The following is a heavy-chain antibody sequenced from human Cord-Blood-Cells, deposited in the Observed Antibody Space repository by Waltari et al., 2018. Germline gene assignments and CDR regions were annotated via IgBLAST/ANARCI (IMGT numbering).Heavy chain of an antibody. CDR1: GFTFSSYS. D-gene: IGHD3-10*01. CDR2: ISSSSRTI. V-gene: IGHV3-48*01. J-gene: IGHJ3*02. CDR3: ARDRGGAFDI. Sequence: EVQLVESGGGLVQPGGSLRLSCAASGFTFSSYSMNWVRQAPGKGLEWVSYISSSSRTIYYADSVKGRFTISRDNAKNALYLQMNSRRAEDTAVYYCARDRGGAFDIWGQGTMVTVSS.